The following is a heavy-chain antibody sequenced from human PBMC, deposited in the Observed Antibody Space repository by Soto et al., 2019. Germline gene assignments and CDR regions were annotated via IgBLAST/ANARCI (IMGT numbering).Heavy chain of an antibody. Sequence: QVQIVQSGAEVKKPGAPVKVSCKASGYTFTSYAMHWVRQAPGQRLEWMGWINAGNGNTKYSQKFQGRVTITRDTSASTAYMELSSLRSEDTAVYYCASLRHSPSYYYYYGMDVWGQGTTVTVSS. J-gene: IGHJ6*02. CDR3: ASLRHSPSYYYYYGMDV. CDR2: INAGNGNT. CDR1: GYTFTSYA. D-gene: IGHD5-18*01. V-gene: IGHV1-3*01.